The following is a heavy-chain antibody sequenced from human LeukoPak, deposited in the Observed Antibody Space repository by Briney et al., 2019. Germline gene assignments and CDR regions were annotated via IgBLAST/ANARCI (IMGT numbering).Heavy chain of an antibody. Sequence: GGSLRLSCAASGFTFSSYWMNWVRQAPGKGLEWVANIKQDGSEKYYVDSVKGRFTISRDNAKNSLYLQMNSLRAEDTAVYYCARDPSRGYTYGYEDYWGQGTLVTVPS. J-gene: IGHJ4*02. CDR3: ARDPSRGYTYGYEDY. V-gene: IGHV3-7*01. D-gene: IGHD5-18*01. CDR1: GFTFSSYW. CDR2: IKQDGSEK.